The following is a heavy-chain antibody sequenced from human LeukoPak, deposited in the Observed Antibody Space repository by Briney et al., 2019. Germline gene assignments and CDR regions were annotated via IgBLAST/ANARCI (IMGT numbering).Heavy chain of an antibody. CDR2: INHSGST. J-gene: IGHJ5*02. CDR1: GGSFSGYY. CDR3: ARMYSSSWYAGFDP. V-gene: IGHV4-34*01. D-gene: IGHD6-13*01. Sequence: PSETLSLTCAVYGGSFSGYYWSWIRQPPGKGLEWIGKINHSGSTNYNPSFKSRVTISVDTSKNQFSLKLSSVTAADTAVYYCARMYSSSWYAGFDPWGQGTLVTVSS.